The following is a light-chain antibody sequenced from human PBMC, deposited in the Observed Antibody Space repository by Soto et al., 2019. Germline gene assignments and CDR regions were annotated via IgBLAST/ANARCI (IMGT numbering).Light chain of an antibody. Sequence: QSALTQPASVSGSPGQSITISCTGTSSDVGGYNYVSWYQQHPGKAPKLMIYDVSNRPSGVSNRFSGSKSGNTASLTISGLQEEDDADYYCSSYTSSSPWVFGGGTQLTVL. CDR3: SSYTSSSPWV. V-gene: IGLV2-14*01. J-gene: IGLJ3*02. CDR2: DVS. CDR1: SSDVGGYNY.